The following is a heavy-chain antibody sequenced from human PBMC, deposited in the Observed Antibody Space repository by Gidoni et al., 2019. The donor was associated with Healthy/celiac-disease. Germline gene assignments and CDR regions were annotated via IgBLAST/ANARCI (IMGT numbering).Heavy chain of an antibody. Sequence: QVQLLPSGAAGKKPGASGTASCMAAGYTFTGYYLHWVRQAPGQWLEWMGWINPNSGGTNYAQKFQGRVTMTRDTSISTAYMELSRLRSDDTAVYYCARSTSSGWLFDYWGQGTLVTVSS. J-gene: IGHJ4*02. CDR3: ARSTSSGWLFDY. D-gene: IGHD6-19*01. CDR2: INPNSGGT. V-gene: IGHV1-2*02. CDR1: GYTFTGYY.